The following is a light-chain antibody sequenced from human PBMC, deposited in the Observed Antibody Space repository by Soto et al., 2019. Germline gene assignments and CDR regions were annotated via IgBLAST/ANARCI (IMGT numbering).Light chain of an antibody. CDR1: QTISSW. CDR3: KQYNSYSWT. CDR2: KAS. Sequence: DIQMTQSPSTLSGSVGDRVTITCRASQTISSWLAWYQQKPGKAPKLLIYKASNLENGVPSRFSGSGSGTEFTLTIRSLQSDDFATYYCKQYNSYSWTFGQGTKVDIK. J-gene: IGKJ1*01. V-gene: IGKV1-5*03.